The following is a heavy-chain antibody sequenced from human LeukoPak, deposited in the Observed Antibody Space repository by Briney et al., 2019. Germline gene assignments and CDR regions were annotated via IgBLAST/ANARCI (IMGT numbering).Heavy chain of an antibody. CDR3: ARGPNSNWSGLDF. CDR2: ISPTGSTT. D-gene: IGHD6-6*01. CDR1: GFSFSGHW. J-gene: IGHJ4*02. V-gene: IGHV3-74*01. Sequence: PGGSLRLSCTASGFSFSGHWMHWARQLPGKGLVWVSRISPTGSTTSYADSVKGRFTVSRANAKNTLYLQVNNLRAEDTAVYYCARGPNSNWSGLDFWGQGTLLTVSS.